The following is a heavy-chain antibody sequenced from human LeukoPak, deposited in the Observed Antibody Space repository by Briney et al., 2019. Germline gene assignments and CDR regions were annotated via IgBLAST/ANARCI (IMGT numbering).Heavy chain of an antibody. V-gene: IGHV3-48*03. CDR2: ISSSGSTI. Sequence: GGSLRLSCAASGFTFSSYEMNWVRQAPGKGLEWVSYISSSGSTIYYADSVKGRFTISRDNAKNSLYLQMNSLRAEDTAVYYVARTPPLGSGRPSAYWGRGTLVTVS. D-gene: IGHD3-10*02. CDR3: ARTPPLGSGRPSAY. J-gene: IGHJ4*02. CDR1: GFTFSSYE.